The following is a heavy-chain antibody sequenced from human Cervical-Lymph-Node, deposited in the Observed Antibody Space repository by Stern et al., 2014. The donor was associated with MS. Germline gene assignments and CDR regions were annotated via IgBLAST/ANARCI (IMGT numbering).Heavy chain of an antibody. V-gene: IGHV3-33*01. CDR3: ARGSHGYIDY. CDR2: IWYDGSNK. Sequence: VQLEESGGGVVQPGRSLRLSCAASGFTFSSYGMHWVRQAPGKGLEWVAVIWYDGSNKYYADSVKGQFTISRDNSKNTLYLQMNSLRAEDTAVYYCARGSHGYIDYWGQGTLVTVSS. J-gene: IGHJ4*02. CDR1: GFTFSSYG.